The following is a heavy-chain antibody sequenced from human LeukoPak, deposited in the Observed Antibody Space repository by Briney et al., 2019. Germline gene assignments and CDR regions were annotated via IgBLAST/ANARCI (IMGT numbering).Heavy chain of an antibody. D-gene: IGHD3-16*01. CDR3: ARESGGDYYYYGMDV. Sequence: GGSLRLSCAASGFTFSSYWMSWVRQAPGKGLEWVANIKQDGSEKYYVDSVKGRFTISRDNAKNSLYLQMNSLRAEDTAVYHCARESGGDYYYYGMDVWGQGTTVTVSS. CDR2: IKQDGSEK. J-gene: IGHJ6*02. V-gene: IGHV3-7*01. CDR1: GFTFSSYW.